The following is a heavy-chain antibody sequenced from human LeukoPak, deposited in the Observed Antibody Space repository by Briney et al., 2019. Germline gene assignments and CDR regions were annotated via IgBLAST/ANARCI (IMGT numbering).Heavy chain of an antibody. V-gene: IGHV1-2*06. CDR2: INPSSGGT. Sequence: ASVAVSCKASGYTFTAYYMHWVRQAPGQGLEWMGRINPSSGGTNYAQKFQGRVTMTRDTSITTAYMELNRLRSDDTAVYYCARGLNYFDYWGQGTLVTVSS. CDR3: ARGLNYFDY. J-gene: IGHJ4*02. CDR1: GYTFTAYY.